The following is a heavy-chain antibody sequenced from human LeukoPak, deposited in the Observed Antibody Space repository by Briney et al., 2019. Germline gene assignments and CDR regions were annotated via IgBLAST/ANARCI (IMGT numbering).Heavy chain of an antibody. J-gene: IGHJ4*02. V-gene: IGHV4-38-2*02. CDR1: GYSITSGYY. D-gene: IGHD3-9*01. CDR2: INHSGRT. CDR3: ASDRPTGYHDY. Sequence: SETLSLTCTVSGYSITSGYYWGWIRQSPGKGLEWIGSINHSGRTYYNPSLKSRVTISVDTSNNHFSLKLSSVTAADTAVYYCASDRPTGYHDYWGQGTLVTVSS.